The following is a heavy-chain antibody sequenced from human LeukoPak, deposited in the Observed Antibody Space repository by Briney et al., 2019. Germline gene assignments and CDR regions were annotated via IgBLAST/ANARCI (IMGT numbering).Heavy chain of an antibody. CDR1: GFTLSNYA. CDR3: ARNWMGSTRLAGDF. J-gene: IGHJ4*02. Sequence: GGSLSLSCAASGFTLSNYAVHWVRQAPGKGLEWVALIWYDGSNIYYADSVKGRFTISRDNSKNTVSLQMNRLRVEDTAVYYCARNWMGSTRLAGDFWGQGTLVTVSS. D-gene: IGHD2/OR15-2a*01. CDR2: IWYDGSNI. V-gene: IGHV3-33*01.